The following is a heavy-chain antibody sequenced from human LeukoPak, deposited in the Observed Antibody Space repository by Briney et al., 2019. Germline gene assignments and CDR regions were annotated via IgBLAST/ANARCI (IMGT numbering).Heavy chain of an antibody. V-gene: IGHV4-61*02. CDR1: GGSISSGSYY. CDR2: IYTSGST. Sequence: SQTLSLTXTVSGGSISSGSYYWSWIRQPAGNGLEWIGRIYTSGSTNYNPSLKSRVTISVDTSKNQFSLKLSSVTAADTAVYYCATGSGWYVDYWGQGTLVTVSS. D-gene: IGHD6-25*01. J-gene: IGHJ4*02. CDR3: ATGSGWYVDY.